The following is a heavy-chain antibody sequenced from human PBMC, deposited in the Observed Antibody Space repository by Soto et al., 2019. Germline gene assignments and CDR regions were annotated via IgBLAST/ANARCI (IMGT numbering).Heavy chain of an antibody. CDR2: INSDGST. V-gene: IGHV3-74*01. J-gene: IGHJ5*01. CDR1: GCTFVNFW. CDR3: ARGLYREYGHDS. Sequence: GGPLRVSWAASGCTFVNFWMHCVRQAPGKGLVWVSRINSDGSTSYADSVKGRLTISRDNAKNTVYLQMNSLRAEDTAVYYCARGLYREYGHDSWGQGALVTVSS. D-gene: IGHD3-10*01.